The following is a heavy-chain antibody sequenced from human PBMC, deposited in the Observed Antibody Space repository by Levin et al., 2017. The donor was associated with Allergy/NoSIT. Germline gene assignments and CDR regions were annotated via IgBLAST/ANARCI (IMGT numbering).Heavy chain of an antibody. J-gene: IGHJ5*02. Sequence: SETLSLTCTVSDGSISNYYWSWIRQPPGKGLEWIGYIYDTGSTNYNPSLESRVTISVDTSKNQFSLSLRSVTTADTAMYYFAREVRTTTRARWFDPWGQGTLVTVSS. CDR2: IYDTGST. V-gene: IGHV4-59*01. D-gene: IGHD4-11*01. CDR3: AREVRTTTRARWFDP. CDR1: DGSISNYY.